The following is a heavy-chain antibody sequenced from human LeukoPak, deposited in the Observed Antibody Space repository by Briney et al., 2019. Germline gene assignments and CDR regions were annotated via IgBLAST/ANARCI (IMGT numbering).Heavy chain of an antibody. Sequence: PSETLSLTCTVSGGSISSFYWSWIRQPPGKGLEWIGYIDYSGSTNYNPSLESRVTISVDTSKNQFSLKVNSVTAADTAVYFCARGLQYGYGSGSPLGLDYWGQGTLVTVSS. D-gene: IGHD3-10*01. CDR2: IDYSGST. CDR1: GGSISSFY. J-gene: IGHJ4*02. V-gene: IGHV4-59*01. CDR3: ARGLQYGYGSGSPLGLDY.